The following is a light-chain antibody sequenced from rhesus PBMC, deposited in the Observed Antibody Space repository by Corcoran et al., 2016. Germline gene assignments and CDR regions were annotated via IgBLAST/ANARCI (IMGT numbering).Light chain of an antibody. V-gene: IGKV3-42*01. CDR1: QSVSSS. CDR3: QQEYSWPRALT. Sequence: EIVMTQSPATLSLSPGERATLSCRASQSVSSSLAWYQQKPGQAPKLPIYGASSRATGIHDRFRGSGSGTEFTLTSSSLEPEDVGVYYWQQEYSWPRALTFGGGTKVELK. CDR2: GAS. J-gene: IGKJ4*01.